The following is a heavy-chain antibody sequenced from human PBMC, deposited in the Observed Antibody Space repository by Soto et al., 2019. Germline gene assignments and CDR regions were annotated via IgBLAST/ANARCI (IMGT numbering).Heavy chain of an antibody. CDR2: IIPMFDST. CDR3: ARRVVVTSVRDIAYYYYGLDV. V-gene: IGHV1-69*13. CDR1: GGTFSSYA. D-gene: IGHD2-21*02. J-gene: IGHJ6*02. Sequence: ASVKVSCKAFGGTFSSYAICWVRQAPGQGLEWMGGIIPMFDSTNYAQKFQGRVTITADESTSTAFMELGSLRSEDTAVYYCARRVVVTSVRDIAYYYYGLDVWGQGTTVTVSS.